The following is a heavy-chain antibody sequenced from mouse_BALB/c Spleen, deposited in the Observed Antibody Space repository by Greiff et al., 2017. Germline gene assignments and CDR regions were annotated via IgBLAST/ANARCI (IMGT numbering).Heavy chain of an antibody. CDR2: IYPGNSDT. CDR1: GYTFTSYW. CDR3: TIYYGSSYAYFDY. J-gene: IGHJ2*01. D-gene: IGHD1-1*01. Sequence: EVQLVESGTVLARPGASVKMSCKASGYTFTSYWMHWVKQRPGQGLEWIGAIYPGNSDTSYNQKFKGKAKLTAVTSTSTAYMELSSLTNEDSAVYYCTIYYGSSYAYFDYWGQGTTLTVSS. V-gene: IGHV1-5*01.